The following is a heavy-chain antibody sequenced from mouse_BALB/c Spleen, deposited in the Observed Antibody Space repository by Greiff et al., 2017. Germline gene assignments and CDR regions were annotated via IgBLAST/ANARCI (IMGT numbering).Heavy chain of an antibody. CDR3: QTLFTTVVAPYAMDY. CDR1: GFSLTSYG. CDR2: IWRGGST. J-gene: IGHJ4*01. V-gene: IGHV2-5-1*01. D-gene: IGHD1-1*01. Sequence: QVQLKESGPSLVQPSQSLSITCTVSGFSLTSYGVHWVRQSPGKGLEWLGVIWRGGSTDYNAAFMSRLSITKDNSKSQVFFKMNSLQADDTAIYYCQTLFTTVVAPYAMDYWGQGTSVTVSS.